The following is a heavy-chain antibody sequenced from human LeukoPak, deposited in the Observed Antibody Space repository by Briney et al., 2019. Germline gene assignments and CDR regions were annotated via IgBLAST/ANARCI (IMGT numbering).Heavy chain of an antibody. CDR3: ARTYYYDNSGYDGREFY. D-gene: IGHD3-22*01. CDR2: IPYDGSNK. J-gene: IGHJ4*02. Sequence: GGSLRLSCAASGFTFSSYAMHWVRQAPGKGLEWVAVIPYDGSNKYYADSVKGRFTISRDNSKNTLYLQMNSLRAEDTAVYYCARTYYYDNSGYDGREFYWGQGTLVTVSS. CDR1: GFTFSSYA. V-gene: IGHV3-30*04.